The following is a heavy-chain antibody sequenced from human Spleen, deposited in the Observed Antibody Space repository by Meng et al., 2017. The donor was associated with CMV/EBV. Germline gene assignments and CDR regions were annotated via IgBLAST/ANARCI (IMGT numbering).Heavy chain of an antibody. J-gene: IGHJ4*02. CDR3: AGHTAMVQTQNFDY. CDR1: GGSISSGDYY. V-gene: IGHV4-30-4*08. D-gene: IGHD5-18*01. CDR2: IYYSGST. Sequence: VHLQESGPGLGKPSQTLSLTCTVSGGSISSGDYYWSWIRQPPGKGLEWIGYIYYSGSTYYNPSLKSRVTISVDTSKNQFSLKLSSVTAADTAVYYCAGHTAMVQTQNFDYWGQGTLVTVSS.